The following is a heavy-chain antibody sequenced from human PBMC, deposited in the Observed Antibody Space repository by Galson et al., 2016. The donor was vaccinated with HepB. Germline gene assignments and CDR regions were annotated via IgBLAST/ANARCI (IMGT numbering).Heavy chain of an antibody. CDR1: GYTFTTYA. CDR3: ARDLKWGQTTGHFRRDHYFDL. J-gene: IGHJ4*02. CDR2: SNTANGYT. Sequence: SVKVSCKAFGYTFTTYAVHWMRQAPGHRLEWMGWSNTANGYTQYSQNFQDRVNIARDTSANTTYIILRSLRFEDTAVFYCARDLKWGQTTGHFRRDHYFDLWGQATLVTVSS. D-gene: IGHD7-27*01. V-gene: IGHV1-3*04.